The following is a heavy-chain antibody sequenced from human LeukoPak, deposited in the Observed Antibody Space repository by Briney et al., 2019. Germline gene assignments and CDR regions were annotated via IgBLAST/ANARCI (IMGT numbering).Heavy chain of an antibody. J-gene: IGHJ3*02. Sequence: GGSLRLFCAASGFTFSSYAMHWVRQAPGKGLEWGAVIPYDGSNKYYADSVKGRFTISRDNAKNTLYLQMNSLGAEDTAVYYCAKNIAVAGTGPGTFDIWGQGTMVTVSS. CDR2: IPYDGSNK. V-gene: IGHV3-30-3*01. D-gene: IGHD6-19*01. CDR1: GFTFSSYA. CDR3: AKNIAVAGTGPGTFDI.